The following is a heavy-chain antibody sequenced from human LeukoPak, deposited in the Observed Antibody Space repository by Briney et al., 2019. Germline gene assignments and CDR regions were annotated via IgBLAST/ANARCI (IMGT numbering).Heavy chain of an antibody. D-gene: IGHD2-8*01. CDR3: ARHGHCTNGVCYSNYYYYMDV. V-gene: IGHV5-51*01. J-gene: IGHJ6*03. CDR2: IYPDDSDT. CDR1: GYSFTSYW. Sequence: GESLNISCKGSGYSFTSYWIGWARQMPGKGLEWMGIIYPDDSDTRYSPSFEGQVIISVDKSISTAYLQWSSLKASDTATYYCARHGHCTNGVCYSNYYYYMDVWGKGTTVTVSS.